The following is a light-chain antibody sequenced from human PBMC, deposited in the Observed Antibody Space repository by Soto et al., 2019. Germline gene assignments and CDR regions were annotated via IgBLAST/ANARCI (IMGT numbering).Light chain of an antibody. CDR3: QQYDNSLYT. CDR1: QSVSSTY. J-gene: IGKJ2*01. CDR2: CAS. V-gene: IGKV3-20*01. Sequence: EIVLTQSPGTLSLSPGERATLSCRASQSVSSTYLAWYQQKPGQAPRLLIYCASTRATGIPDRFSGSGSGTDFTLTISRLEPEDFAVYYCQQYDNSLYTFGQGTKLEIK.